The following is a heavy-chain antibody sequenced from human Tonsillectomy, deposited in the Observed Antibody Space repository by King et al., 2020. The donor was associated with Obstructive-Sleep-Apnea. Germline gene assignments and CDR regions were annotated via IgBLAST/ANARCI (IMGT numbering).Heavy chain of an antibody. J-gene: IGHJ4*02. V-gene: IGHV3-43*01. CDR3: AKAILSGNPSRGYYFDY. D-gene: IGHD1-26*01. Sequence: VQLVESGGVVVQPGGSLRLSCAASGFTFDDYTMHWVRQAPGKGLEWVSLISWDGGSTYYADSVKGRFTISRDNSKNSLYLQMNRLRTEDTALYYCAKAILSGNPSRGYYFDYWGQGTLVTVSS. CDR1: GFTFDDYT. CDR2: ISWDGGST.